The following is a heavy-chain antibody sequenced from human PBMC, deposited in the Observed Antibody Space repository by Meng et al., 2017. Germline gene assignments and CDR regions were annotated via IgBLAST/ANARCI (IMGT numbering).Heavy chain of an antibody. J-gene: IGHJ4*02. CDR2: IRSKAYGGTT. CDR3: SRVDGSYCDY. V-gene: IGHV3-49*04. D-gene: IGHD1-26*01. CDR1: GFTFGDYA. Sequence: GGSLRLSCTASGFTFGDYAMSWVRQAPGKGLEWVGFIRSKAYGGTTEYAASVKGRFTISRDDSKSIAYLQMKSLKTEDTAVYYCSRVDGSYCDYWGQGTLVTVSS.